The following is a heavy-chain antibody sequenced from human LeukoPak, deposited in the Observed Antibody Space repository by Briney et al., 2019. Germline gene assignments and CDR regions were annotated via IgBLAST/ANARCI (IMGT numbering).Heavy chain of an antibody. D-gene: IGHD3-10*01. CDR1: GYTFTGYY. CDR3: ARVPRDMVRGVTYPFDY. V-gene: IGHV1-2*02. Sequence: GASVKVSCKASGYTFTGYYMHWVRQAPGQGLEWMGWINPNSGGTNYAQKFQGRVTVTRDTSISTAYMELSRLRSDDTAVYYCARVPRDMVRGVTYPFDYWGQGTLVTVSS. J-gene: IGHJ4*02. CDR2: INPNSGGT.